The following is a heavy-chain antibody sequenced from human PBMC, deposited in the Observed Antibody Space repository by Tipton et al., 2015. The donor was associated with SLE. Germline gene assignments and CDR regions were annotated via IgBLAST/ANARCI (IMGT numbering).Heavy chain of an antibody. CDR2: IYTSGST. Sequence: TLSLTCTVSGGSISSGSYYWSWIRQPAGKGLEWIGRIYTSGSTNYNPSLKSRVTISVDTSKNQFSLKLSSMTAADTAVYYCARDRYYSMDVWGKGTTVTVSS. CDR3: ARDRYYSMDV. V-gene: IGHV4-61*02. J-gene: IGHJ6*03. CDR1: GGSISSGSYY.